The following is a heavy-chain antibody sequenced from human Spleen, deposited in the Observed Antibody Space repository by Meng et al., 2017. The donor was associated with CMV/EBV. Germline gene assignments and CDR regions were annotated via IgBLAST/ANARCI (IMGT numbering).Heavy chain of an antibody. V-gene: IGHV3-11*01. CDR1: GFIITDYY. J-gene: IGHJ4*02. Sequence: GESLKISCATSGFIITDYYMSWIRQRPGKGLEWLAYISSNGNTIKYSDSVEGRFIISRDNAEASLHLHMNSLRAEDTAIYYCARDMGRGSGFDYWGQGTLVTVSS. CDR2: ISSNGNTI. CDR3: ARDMGRGSGFDY. D-gene: IGHD3-10*01.